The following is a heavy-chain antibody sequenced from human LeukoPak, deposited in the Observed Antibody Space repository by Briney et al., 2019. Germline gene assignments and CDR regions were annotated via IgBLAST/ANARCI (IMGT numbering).Heavy chain of an antibody. CDR3: ARAGVVVTYFDAFDI. J-gene: IGHJ3*02. CDR2: ISAYNGNT. Sequence: ASVKVSCKASGYTFTSYGISWVRQAPGQGLEWMGWISAYNGNTNYAQKLQGRVTMTTDTSTSTAYMELSSLRSEDTAVYYCARAGVVVTYFDAFDIWGQGTMVTVSS. V-gene: IGHV1-18*01. CDR1: GYTFTSYG. D-gene: IGHD3-22*01.